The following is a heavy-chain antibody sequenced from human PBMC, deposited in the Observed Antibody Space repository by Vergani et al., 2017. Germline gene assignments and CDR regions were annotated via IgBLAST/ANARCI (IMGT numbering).Heavy chain of an antibody. CDR3: ARHGGSGWSIDY. CDR2: IKQDESEK. J-gene: IGHJ4*02. D-gene: IGHD6-19*01. V-gene: IGHV3-7*01. CDR1: GFTFSSYW. Sequence: EVQLVESGGGFVQPGGSLRLSCAASGFTFSSYWMSWVRQAPGKGLEWVANIKQDESEKYYVDSVKCRFTISRDNAKHSLYLQMNSLRAEDTAVYYSARHGGSGWSIDYWGQGTLVTVSS.